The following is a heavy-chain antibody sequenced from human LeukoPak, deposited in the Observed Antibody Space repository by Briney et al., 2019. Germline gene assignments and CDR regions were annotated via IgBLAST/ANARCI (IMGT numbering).Heavy chain of an antibody. D-gene: IGHD6-13*01. J-gene: IGHJ6*02. CDR1: GGTFSSYA. CDR2: IIPIFGTA. Sequence: SVKVSCKASGGTFSSYAISWVRQAPGQGLEWMGGIIPIFGTANYAQKFQGRVTITADESTSTAYMELSSLRSEDTAVYYCAGELGAGGYYGMDVWGQGTTVTVSS. V-gene: IGHV1-69*13. CDR3: AGELGAGGYYGMDV.